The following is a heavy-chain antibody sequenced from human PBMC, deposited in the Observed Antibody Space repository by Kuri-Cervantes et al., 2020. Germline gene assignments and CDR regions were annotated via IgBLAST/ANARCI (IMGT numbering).Heavy chain of an antibody. J-gene: IGHJ4*02. V-gene: IGHV3-33*01. D-gene: IGHD6-19*01. CDR1: GFTFSSYG. Sequence: GGSLRLSCAASGFTFSSYGMHWVRQAPGKGLEWVAVIWYDGSNKYYADSVKGRFTISRDNSKNTLYLQMNSLRAEDTAVYYCARDSLVAGTFGYWGQGTLVTVSS. CDR2: IWYDGSNK. CDR3: ARDSLVAGTFGY.